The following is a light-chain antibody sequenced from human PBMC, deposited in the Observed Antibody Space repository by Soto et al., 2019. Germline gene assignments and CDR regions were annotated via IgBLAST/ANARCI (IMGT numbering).Light chain of an antibody. CDR3: QQYGSSPTRT. J-gene: IGKJ1*01. V-gene: IGKV3-20*01. CDR2: AAS. CDR1: QSVSNNY. Sequence: EIVLTQSPGTLSLSPGERATLSCRASQSVSNNYLAWYQQEPGQAPRLLIYAASSRATGIPDRFSGSGSGTDFTLTISRLEPEDFAVYYCQQYGSSPTRTFGQGTKVEIK.